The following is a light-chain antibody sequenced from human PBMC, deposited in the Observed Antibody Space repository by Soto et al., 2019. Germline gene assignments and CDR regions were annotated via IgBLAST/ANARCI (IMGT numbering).Light chain of an antibody. Sequence: QSVLTQPPSVSGAPGQRVTLSYTGNTSNLGAGYDVHWYQQLPGAAPKLVISGNRNRPSGVPERFSGSKSGTSASLAITGLQAEDEADYYCQAYDYTLTASVFGGGTKLTVL. CDR2: GNR. CDR1: TSNLGAGYD. CDR3: QAYDYTLTASV. V-gene: IGLV1-40*01. J-gene: IGLJ3*02.